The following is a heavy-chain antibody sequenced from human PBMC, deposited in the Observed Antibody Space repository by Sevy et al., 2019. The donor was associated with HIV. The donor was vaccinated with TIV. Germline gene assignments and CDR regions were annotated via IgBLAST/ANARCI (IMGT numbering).Heavy chain of an antibody. CDR1: GFTFSSYA. D-gene: IGHD2-15*01. J-gene: IGHJ4*02. CDR3: ASTGYCSGGTCYSPFAY. CDR2: ILHDENNK. Sequence: GESLKISCAASGFTFSSYAMHWVRQAPGKGLEWVAVILHDENNKYYANSVKGRFTISRDNSKNTLYLQMNSLRAEDTALYYCASTGYCSGGTCYSPFAYWGQGTLVTVSS. V-gene: IGHV3-30-3*01.